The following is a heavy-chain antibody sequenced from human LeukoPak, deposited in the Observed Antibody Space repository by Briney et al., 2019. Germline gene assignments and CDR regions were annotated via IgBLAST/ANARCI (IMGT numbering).Heavy chain of an antibody. CDR3: ARVVREGLRWFDP. CDR1: GGSISSYY. J-gene: IGHJ5*02. D-gene: IGHD2-8*01. Sequence: PSETLSLTCTVSGGSISSYYWSWIRQPPGKGLEWIGYIYYSGSTNYNPSLKSRVTISVDTSKNQFSLKLSSVTAADTAVYYCARVVREGLRWFDPWGQGTLVTGSS. CDR2: IYYSGST. V-gene: IGHV4-59*01.